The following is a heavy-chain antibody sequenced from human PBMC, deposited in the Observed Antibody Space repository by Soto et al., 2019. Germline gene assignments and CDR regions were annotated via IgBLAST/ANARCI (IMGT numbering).Heavy chain of an antibody. J-gene: IGHJ3*02. V-gene: IGHV3-48*03. CDR2: INSRGSTV. D-gene: IGHD3-3*01. CDR1: GFIFSSFE. CDR3: ARDFETRFLEYLYAFDI. Sequence: GGSLRLSCAASGFIFSSFEMNWVRQAPGKGLEWVAYINSRGSTVYYADSVRGRFTVSRDNAKNSMYLQLNNLRPEDTAVYYCARDFETRFLEYLYAFDIRGQGTVVTVSS.